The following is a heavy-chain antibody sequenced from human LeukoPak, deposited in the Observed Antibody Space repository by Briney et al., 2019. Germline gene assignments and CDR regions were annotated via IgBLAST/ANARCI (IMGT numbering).Heavy chain of an antibody. D-gene: IGHD3-22*01. CDR1: GYTFTSYG. Sequence: ASVKVSCKASGYTFTSYGISWVRQAPGQGLEWMGWISAYNGNTNYAQKLQGRVTMTTDTSTSTAYMELRSLRSDDTAVYYCARVDITMIVVVITRLDYWGQGTLVTVSS. J-gene: IGHJ4*02. V-gene: IGHV1-18*01. CDR2: ISAYNGNT. CDR3: ARVDITMIVVVITRLDY.